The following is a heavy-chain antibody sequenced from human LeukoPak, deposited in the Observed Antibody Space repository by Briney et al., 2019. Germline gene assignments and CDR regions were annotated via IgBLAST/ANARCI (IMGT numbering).Heavy chain of an antibody. J-gene: IGHJ4*02. Sequence: GGSLRLSCVASGFTFSGYPMHWVRQTPGKGLDWVAIISDDGGRKFYADSVEGRSTISRDNSKNTLFLQMNSLRAEDTALYYCVRGVYNNGNMNDYWGQGTLVTVSS. V-gene: IGHV3-30*04. CDR3: VRGVYNNGNMNDY. D-gene: IGHD5/OR15-5a*01. CDR1: GFTFSGYP. CDR2: ISDDGGRK.